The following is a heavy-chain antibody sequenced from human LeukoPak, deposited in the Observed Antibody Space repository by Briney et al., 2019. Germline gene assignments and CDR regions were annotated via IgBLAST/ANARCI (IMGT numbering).Heavy chain of an antibody. CDR2: IRYDGSNK. V-gene: IGHV3-30*02. J-gene: IGHJ4*02. D-gene: IGHD3-22*01. Sequence: GGSLRLSCAASGFTFSSYGMHWVRQAPGKGLEWVAFIRYDGSNKYYADSVKGRFTISRDNSKNTLYLQMNSLRAEDTVVYYCAKVAMIVDPFDYWGQGTLVTVSS. CDR3: AKVAMIVDPFDY. CDR1: GFTFSSYG.